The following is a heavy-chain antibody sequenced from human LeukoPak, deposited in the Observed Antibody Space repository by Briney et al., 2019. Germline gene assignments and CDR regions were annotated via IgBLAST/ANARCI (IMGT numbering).Heavy chain of an antibody. CDR2: IYTSGST. CDR1: GGSISSGSYY. D-gene: IGHD2-21*01. CDR3: AREGITYCGGDCYSWYYYYYMDV. J-gene: IGHJ6*03. V-gene: IGHV4-61*02. Sequence: QPSQTLSLTCTVSGGSISSGSYYWSWIRQPAGKGLEWIGRIYTSGSTNYNPSLKSRVTISVDTSKNQFSLKLSSVTAADTAVYYCAREGITYCGGDCYSWYYYYYMDVWGKGTTVTVSS.